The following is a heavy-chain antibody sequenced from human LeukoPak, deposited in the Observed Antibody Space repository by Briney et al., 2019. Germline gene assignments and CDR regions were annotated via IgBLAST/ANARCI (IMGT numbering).Heavy chain of an antibody. J-gene: IGHJ4*02. V-gene: IGHV3-9*01. CDR3: AKDTSYYYDSSGLFDY. Sequence: PGRSLRLSCAASGFTFDDYAMHWVRQAPGKGLEWVSGISWNSGSIGYADSVKGRFTISRDNAKNSLYLQMNSLRAEDTALYYCAKDTSYYYDSSGLFDYWGQGTLVTVSS. D-gene: IGHD3-22*01. CDR1: GFTFDDYA. CDR2: ISWNSGSI.